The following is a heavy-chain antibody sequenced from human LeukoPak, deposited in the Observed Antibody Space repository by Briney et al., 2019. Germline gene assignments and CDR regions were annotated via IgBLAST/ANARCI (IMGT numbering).Heavy chain of an antibody. D-gene: IGHD5-18*01. J-gene: IGHJ4*02. V-gene: IGHV1-8*03. CDR2: MNPNSGNT. CDR3: ARIGDTAMAADY. CDR1: GYTFTSYD. Sequence: ASVKVSCKASGYTFTSYDINWVRQATGQGLEWMGWMNPNSGNTGYAQKFQGRVTITRNTSISTAYMELSSLRSEDTAVYYRARIGDTAMAADYWGQGTLVTVSS.